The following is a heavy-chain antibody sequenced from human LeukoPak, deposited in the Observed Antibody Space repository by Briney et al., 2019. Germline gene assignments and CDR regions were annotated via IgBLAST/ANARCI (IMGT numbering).Heavy chain of an antibody. D-gene: IGHD2-2*01. CDR3: ASYNLPLIVVVPADRGDAFDI. CDR2: ISSSGSTI. Sequence: PGGSLRLSCAASGFTFSDHYMSRIRQAPGKGLEWVSYISSSGSTIYYADSVKGRFTISRDNAKNSLYLQMNSLRAEDTAVYYCASYNLPLIVVVPADRGDAFDIWGQGTMVTVSS. J-gene: IGHJ3*02. V-gene: IGHV3-11*04. CDR1: GFTFSDHY.